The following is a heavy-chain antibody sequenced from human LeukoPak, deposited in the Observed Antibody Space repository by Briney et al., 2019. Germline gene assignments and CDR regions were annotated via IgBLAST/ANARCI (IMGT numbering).Heavy chain of an antibody. CDR3: ARGDSSGYYYLFDY. V-gene: IGHV3-7*01. CDR2: IKQDGSEK. D-gene: IGHD3-22*01. CDR1: GFTFSSYW. Sequence: GGSLRLSCAASGFTFSSYWMSWVRQAPGKGLEWVANIKQDGSEKYYVDSVKGRFTISRDSAKNSLYLQMNSLRAEDTAVYYCARGDSSGYYYLFDYWGQGTLVTVSS. J-gene: IGHJ4*02.